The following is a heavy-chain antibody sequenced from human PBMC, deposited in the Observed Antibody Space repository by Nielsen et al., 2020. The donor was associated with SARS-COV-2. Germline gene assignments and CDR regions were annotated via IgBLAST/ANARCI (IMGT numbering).Heavy chain of an antibody. CDR2: INTNTGNP. D-gene: IGHD1-1*01. J-gene: IGHJ5*02. CDR1: GYTYTSYG. Sequence: SVKVSCKASGYTYTSYGINWVRQAPGQGLEWMGWINTNTGNPTYAQGFTGRFVFSLDTSASTAYLQISSLRAEDTAVYYCAREHRNDWMNWFDPWGQGTLVTVSS. V-gene: IGHV7-4-1*02. CDR3: AREHRNDWMNWFDP.